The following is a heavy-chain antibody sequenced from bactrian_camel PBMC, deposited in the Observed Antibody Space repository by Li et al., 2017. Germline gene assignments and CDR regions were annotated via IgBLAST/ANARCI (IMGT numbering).Heavy chain of an antibody. CDR1: IRTFNLYA. Sequence: HVQLVESGGGSVQAGGSLRLSCAAETSIRTFNLYAMGWYRQTPGKEREAVAAIDDVGSTSYANFAKGRFTISRDNAKSTMYLQMNNLKPEDTAMYCCAADLCSWWESIGPQDWGQGTQVTVS. CDR3: AADLCSWWESIGPQD. D-gene: IGHD6*01. CDR2: IDDVGST. V-gene: IGHV3S53*01. J-gene: IGHJ4*01.